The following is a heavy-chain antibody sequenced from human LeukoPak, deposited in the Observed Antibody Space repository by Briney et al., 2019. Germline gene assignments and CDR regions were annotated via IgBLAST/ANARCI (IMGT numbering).Heavy chain of an antibody. V-gene: IGHV3-7*01. D-gene: IGHD6-13*01. J-gene: IGHJ4*02. CDR2: IKPDGSER. CDR3: ARDRGRQLVKPDY. Sequence: GGSLRLSCAASGITFNSHWMSWVRQAPGKGLQWVASIKPDGSERKYVDSVKGRFTISRDNADNSLYLQMTSLRAEDTAVYYCARDRGRQLVKPDYWGQGTLVTVSS. CDR1: GITFNSHW.